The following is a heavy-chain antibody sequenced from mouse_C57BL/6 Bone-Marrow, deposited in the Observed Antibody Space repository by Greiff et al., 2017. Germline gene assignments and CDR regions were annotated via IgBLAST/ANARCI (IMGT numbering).Heavy chain of an antibody. CDR1: GFTFTDYY. J-gene: IGHJ1*03. CDR2: IRNKANGYTT. D-gene: IGHD1-1*01. Sequence: EVKLVESGGGLVQPGGSLSLSCAASGFTFTDYYMSWVRQPPGKALEWLGFIRNKANGYTTEYSASVKGRFTISRANSQSILYLQMNALGAEDSSTSYCSTVVAHWYFDVWGTGTTVTVSS. CDR3: STVVAHWYFDV. V-gene: IGHV7-3*01.